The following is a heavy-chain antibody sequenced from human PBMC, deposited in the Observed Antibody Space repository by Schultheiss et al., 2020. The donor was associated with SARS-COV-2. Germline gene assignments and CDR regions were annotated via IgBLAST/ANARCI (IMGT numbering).Heavy chain of an antibody. V-gene: IGHV1-69*02. CDR2: IIPILDIA. D-gene: IGHD4-17*01. CDR3: ARGAWGDYGDY. J-gene: IGHJ4*02. CDR1: GGTFSSYS. Sequence: SVKVSCKASGGTFSSYSISWVRQAPGQGLEWMERIIPILDIANYAQKLQGRVTITADKSTTTAYTELSSLRSEDTAVYYCARGAWGDYGDYWGQGTLVTVSS.